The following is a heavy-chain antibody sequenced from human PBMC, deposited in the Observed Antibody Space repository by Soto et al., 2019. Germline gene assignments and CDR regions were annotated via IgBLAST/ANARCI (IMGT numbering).Heavy chain of an antibody. D-gene: IGHD2-2*01. Sequence: SETLSLTCTVSGGSISSSSYYWGWIRQPPGKGLEWIGSIYYSGSTYYNPSLKSRVTISVDTSKNQFSLKLSSVTAADTAVYYCARPGLGTSCCNAFDIWGQGTMVTVSS. CDR2: IYYSGST. CDR3: ARPGLGTSCCNAFDI. J-gene: IGHJ3*02. V-gene: IGHV4-39*01. CDR1: GGSISSSSYY.